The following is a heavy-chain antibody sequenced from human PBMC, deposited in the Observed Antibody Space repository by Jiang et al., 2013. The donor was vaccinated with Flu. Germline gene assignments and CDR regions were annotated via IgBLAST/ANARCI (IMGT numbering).Heavy chain of an antibody. V-gene: IGHV1-69*04. J-gene: IGHJ4*02. CDR1: GGTFGSYA. CDR2: IIPLLGLA. Sequence: SGAEVKKPGSSVKVSCKASGGTFGSYAINWVRQAPGRGPEWMGGIIPLLGLANYAQSFQGRVTITADKPTSTAYTSTAYMELSSLRSEDTAVYYCTRDANPGPIDYWAREPWSPSPQ. CDR3: TRDANPGPIDY. D-gene: IGHD2-8*02.